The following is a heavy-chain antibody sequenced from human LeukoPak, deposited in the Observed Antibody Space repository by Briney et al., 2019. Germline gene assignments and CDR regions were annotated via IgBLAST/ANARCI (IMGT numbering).Heavy chain of an antibody. D-gene: IGHD5-18*01. CDR3: ARDGIYSYGYSLFDY. CDR2: INPNSGGT. CDR1: GYTFTGYY. J-gene: IGHJ4*02. V-gene: IGHV1-2*02. Sequence: ASXKVSCKASGYTFTGYYMHWVRQAPGQGLEWMGWINPNSGGTNYAQKFQGRVTMTRDTSISTAYMELSRLRSDDTAVYYCARDGIYSYGYSLFDYWGQGTLVTVSS.